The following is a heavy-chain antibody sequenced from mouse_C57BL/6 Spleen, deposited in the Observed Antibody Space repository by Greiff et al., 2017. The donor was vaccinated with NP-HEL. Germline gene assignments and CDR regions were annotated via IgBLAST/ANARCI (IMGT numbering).Heavy chain of an antibody. J-gene: IGHJ2*01. CDR1: GYSITSGYY. D-gene: IGHD4-1*01. CDR2: ISYDGSN. Sequence: EVQLQESGPGLVKPSQSLSLTCSVTGYSITSGYYWNWIRQFPGNKLEWMGYISYDGSNNYNPSLNNRISITRDTSTNQFFLKLNSVTTEDTATYYCARVRWELTGLFDYWGQGTTLTVAA. CDR3: ARVRWELTGLFDY. V-gene: IGHV3-6*01.